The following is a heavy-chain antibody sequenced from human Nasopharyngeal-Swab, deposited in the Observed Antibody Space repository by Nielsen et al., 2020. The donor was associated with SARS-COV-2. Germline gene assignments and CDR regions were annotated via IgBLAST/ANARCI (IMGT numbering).Heavy chain of an antibody. CDR2: FDPEDGET. CDR3: ATGPRTRLYCTNGVCYGGGWFDP. V-gene: IGHV1-24*01. CDR1: GYTLTELS. Sequence: ASVKVSCKVSGYTLTELSMHWVRQAPGKGLEWMGGFDPEDGETIYAQKFQGSVTMTEDTSTDTAYMELSSLRSADTVAYYCATGPRTRLYCTNGVCYGGGWFDPWGQGTLVTVS. D-gene: IGHD2-8*01. J-gene: IGHJ5*02.